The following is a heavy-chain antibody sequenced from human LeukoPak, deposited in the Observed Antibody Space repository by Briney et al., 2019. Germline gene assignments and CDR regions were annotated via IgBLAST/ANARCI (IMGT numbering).Heavy chain of an antibody. V-gene: IGHV1-24*01. D-gene: IGHD6-6*01. CDR1: GYTLTELS. CDR2: FDPEDGET. J-gene: IGHJ5*02. Sequence: EASVKVSCKVSGYTLTELSMHWVRQAPGKGLEWMGGFDPEDGETIYAQKFQGRVTMTEDTSTDTAYMELSSLRSEDTAVYYCATRLDYIAARLNNWFDPWGQGTLVTVSS. CDR3: ATRLDYIAARLNNWFDP.